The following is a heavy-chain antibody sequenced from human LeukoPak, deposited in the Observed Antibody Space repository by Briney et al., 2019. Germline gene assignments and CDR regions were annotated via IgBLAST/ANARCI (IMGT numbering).Heavy chain of an antibody. V-gene: IGHV1-2*06. J-gene: IGHJ6*04. Sequence: ASVKVSCKVSGYTFTDYYMHWVQQAPGQGLEWMGRINPNSGGTKYTQKFQDRVTMTRDTSISTAYMELSRLRSDDTAVYYCARESGHCSGANCYDLPGGGLDVWGKGTTVTVSS. CDR1: GYTFTDYY. D-gene: IGHD2-2*01. CDR2: INPNSGGT. CDR3: ARESGHCSGANCYDLPGGGLDV.